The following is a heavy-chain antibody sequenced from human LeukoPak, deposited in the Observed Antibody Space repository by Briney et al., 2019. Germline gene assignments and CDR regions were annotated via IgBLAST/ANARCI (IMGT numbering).Heavy chain of an antibody. CDR2: ISYDGSNK. CDR3: AKDPGWGLSYAFDI. V-gene: IGHV3-30*18. D-gene: IGHD1-26*01. J-gene: IGHJ3*02. Sequence: PGGSLRLSCAASGFTFSSYGMHWVRQAPGKGLEWVAVISYDGSNKYYADSVKGRFTISRDNSKNTLYLQMNSLRAEDTAVYYCAKDPGWGLSYAFDIWGQGTMVTVSS. CDR1: GFTFSSYG.